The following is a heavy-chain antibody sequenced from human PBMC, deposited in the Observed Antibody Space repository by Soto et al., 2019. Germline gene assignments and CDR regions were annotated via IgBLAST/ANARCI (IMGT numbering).Heavy chain of an antibody. CDR1: GFTFSNYN. CDR3: ATGSDALDI. V-gene: IGHV3-21*01. Sequence: PGGSLRLSCAGSGFTFSNYNMNWVRQAPGRGLEWVSSISSSRRFIYYADSVKGRFTISRDIAKNSLSLQMNSLRAEDTAVYYCATGSDALDIWGQGTMVTVSS. D-gene: IGHD1-1*01. J-gene: IGHJ3*02. CDR2: ISSSRRFI.